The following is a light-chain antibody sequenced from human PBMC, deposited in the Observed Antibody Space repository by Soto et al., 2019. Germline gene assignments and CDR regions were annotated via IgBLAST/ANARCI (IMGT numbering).Light chain of an antibody. CDR3: QTWDTGIRV. V-gene: IGLV4-69*01. J-gene: IGLJ3*02. CDR2: LYSDGSN. CDR1: SGHSSYG. Sequence: QSVLTQSPSASASLGASVKLTCTLSSGHSSYGIAWHQQQPEKGPRYLMKLYSDGSNNKGDGIPDRFSGSSSGAERYLTISSLQSEDEADYYCQTWDTGIRVFGGGTQLTVL.